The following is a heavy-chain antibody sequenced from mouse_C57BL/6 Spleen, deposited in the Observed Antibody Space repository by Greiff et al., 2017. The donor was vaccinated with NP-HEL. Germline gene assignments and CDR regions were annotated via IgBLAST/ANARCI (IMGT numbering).Heavy chain of an antibody. J-gene: IGHJ2*01. CDR1: GYTFTDYN. CDR2: INPNNGGT. D-gene: IGHD1-1*01. Sequence: EVQLQQSGPELVKPGASVKMSCKASGYTFTDYNMHWVKQSHGKSLEWIGYINPNNGGTSYNQKFKGKATLTVNKSTSTAYMELRSLTSEDSAVYYCARNYGRRGDDWGKGTTLTVSS. V-gene: IGHV1-22*01. CDR3: ARNYGRRGDD.